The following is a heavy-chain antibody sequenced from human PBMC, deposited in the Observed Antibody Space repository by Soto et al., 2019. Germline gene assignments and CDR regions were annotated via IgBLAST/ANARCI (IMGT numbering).Heavy chain of an antibody. V-gene: IGHV3-23*01. CDR2: ISGSGGST. Sequence: EVQLLESGGGLVQPGGSLRLSCAASGFTFSSYAMSWVRQAPGKGLEWVSAISGSGGSTYYADSVKGRFTISRDNSKNTLYLQMNSLRAEDTAVYYCAKDYCSGGSCYSHYYYYMDVWGNGTTVTVSS. D-gene: IGHD2-15*01. J-gene: IGHJ6*03. CDR1: GFTFSSYA. CDR3: AKDYCSGGSCYSHYYYYMDV.